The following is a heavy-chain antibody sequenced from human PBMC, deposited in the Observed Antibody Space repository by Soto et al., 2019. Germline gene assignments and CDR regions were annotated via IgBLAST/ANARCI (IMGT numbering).Heavy chain of an antibody. D-gene: IGHD1-26*01. CDR2: IYTSGST. V-gene: IGHV4-4*07. Sequence: SETLSLTCTVSGGSISSYYWSWIRQPAGKGLEWIGRIYTSGSTNYNPSLKSRVTMSVDTSKNQFSLKLSSVTAADTAVYYCASWHRSYSHRGAFDIWGQGTMVTVSS. CDR1: GGSISSYY. CDR3: ASWHRSYSHRGAFDI. J-gene: IGHJ3*02.